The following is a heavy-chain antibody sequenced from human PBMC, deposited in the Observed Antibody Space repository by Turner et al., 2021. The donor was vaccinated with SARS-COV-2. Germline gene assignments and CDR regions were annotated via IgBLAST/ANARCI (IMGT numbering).Heavy chain of an antibody. CDR3: ARAKFRGLISWFDP. V-gene: IGHV3-13*04. CDR1: GFPFSNYA. D-gene: IGHD3-10*01. Sequence: EVQLVESGGGLVQPGGSLRLSCAASGFPFSNYAMHWVRQATGKGLEWVSAVGTAGDTYYPGSVKGRFTISRENGKNSLYLQMNSLRAGDTAVYYCARAKFRGLISWFDPWGQGTLVTVSS. J-gene: IGHJ5*02. CDR2: VGTAGDT.